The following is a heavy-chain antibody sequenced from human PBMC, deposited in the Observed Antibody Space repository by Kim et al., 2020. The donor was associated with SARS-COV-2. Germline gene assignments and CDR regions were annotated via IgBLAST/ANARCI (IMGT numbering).Heavy chain of an antibody. D-gene: IGHD6-19*01. CDR2: ISGSGGST. CDR1: GFTFSSYA. CDR3: AIRGEAVAGQFDY. V-gene: IGHV3-23*01. J-gene: IGHJ4*02. Sequence: GGSLRLSCAASGFTFSSYAMSWVRQAPGKGLEWVSAISGSGGSTYYADSVKGRFTISRDNSKNMLYLQMNSLRAEDTAVYYCAIRGEAVAGQFDYWGQGTLVTVSS.